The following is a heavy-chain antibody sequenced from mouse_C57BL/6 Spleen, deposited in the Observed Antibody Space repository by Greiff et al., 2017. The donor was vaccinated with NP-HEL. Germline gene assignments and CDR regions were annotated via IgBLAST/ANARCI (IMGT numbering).Heavy chain of an antibody. D-gene: IGHD1-1*01. CDR1: GYTFTSYW. Sequence: VQLQQSGAELVKPGASVKLSCKDSGYTFTSYWMHWVKQRPGQGLEWIGMIHPNSGSTNYNEKFKSKATLTVDKSSSTAYMQLSSLTSEDSAVYYCARGYYYGSSFYFDYWGQGTTLTVSS. J-gene: IGHJ2*01. CDR3: ARGYYYGSSFYFDY. V-gene: IGHV1-64*01. CDR2: IHPNSGST.